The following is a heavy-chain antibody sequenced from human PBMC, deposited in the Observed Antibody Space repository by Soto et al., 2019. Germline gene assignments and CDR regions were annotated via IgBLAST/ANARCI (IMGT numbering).Heavy chain of an antibody. CDR2: IYWDDGK. J-gene: IGHJ4*02. D-gene: IGHD3-3*01. CDR3: AHRVLRTVFGVVTTTAIYFDF. CDR1: GFSLTTSGVG. V-gene: IGHV2-5*02. Sequence: QITLNESGPTQVKPRQTLTLTCTFSGFSLTTSGVGVGWIRQSPGKAPEWLALIYWDDGKRYSPSLKSRLTITMDTSKNQLVLTMADLDPADTATYYCAHRVLRTVFGVVTTTAIYFDFWGQGTPVAVSS.